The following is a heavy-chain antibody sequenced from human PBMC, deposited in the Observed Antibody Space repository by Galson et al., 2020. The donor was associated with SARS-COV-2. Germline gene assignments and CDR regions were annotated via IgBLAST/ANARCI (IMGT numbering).Heavy chain of an antibody. CDR2: INYIGST. V-gene: IGHV4-39*01. D-gene: IGHD2-2*01. CDR3: ARHASTWNIVVVPAAFDY. Sequence: ETSETLSLTCTVSGGSISSSSYYWGWIPSPQGKGRGGIGSINYIGSTSYNPSLKSQATISVDTSKNQFSLKLSSLTAADTAVYYCARHASTWNIVVVPAAFDYWGQGTLVTVSS. J-gene: IGHJ4*02. CDR1: GGSISSSSYY.